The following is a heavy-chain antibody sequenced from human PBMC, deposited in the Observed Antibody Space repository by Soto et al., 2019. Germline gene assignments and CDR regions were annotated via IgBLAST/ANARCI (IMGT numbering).Heavy chain of an antibody. CDR1: GYTFTSYD. CDR3: ARGALNHRWYYYYYGMDA. CDR2: MNPNSGNT. D-gene: IGHD6-13*01. V-gene: IGHV1-8*01. Sequence: VXSVKVSCKASGYTFTSYDINWVRQATGQGLEWMGWMNPNSGNTGYAQKFQGRVTMTRNTSISTAYMELSSLRSEDTAVYYCARGALNHRWYYYYYGMDAWGQGATVTVSS. J-gene: IGHJ6*02.